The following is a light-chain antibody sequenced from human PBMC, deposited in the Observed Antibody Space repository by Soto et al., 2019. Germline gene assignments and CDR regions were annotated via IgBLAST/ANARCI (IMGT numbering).Light chain of an antibody. Sequence: QSVLTQPASVSGSPVQSITISCTGTSSDVGSYNLVSWYQQHPGKAPKLMIYEGSKRPSGVSNRFSGSKSGNTASLTISGLQAEDEADYYCCSYAGSSTPFGGGTKLTVL. CDR2: EGS. CDR1: SSDVGSYNL. J-gene: IGLJ3*02. V-gene: IGLV2-23*01. CDR3: CSYAGSSTP.